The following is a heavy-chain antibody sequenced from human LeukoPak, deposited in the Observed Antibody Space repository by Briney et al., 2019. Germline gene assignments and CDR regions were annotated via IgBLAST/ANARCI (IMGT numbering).Heavy chain of an antibody. Sequence: SSETLSLTCAVYGGSFSGYYWSWIRQPPGKGLEGIGEINHSGSTNYNPSLKSRVTISVDTSKSQLSLKLSSVTAADTAVYYCARVGAVAGGMGYYFDYWGQGTLVTVSS. J-gene: IGHJ4*02. D-gene: IGHD6-19*01. V-gene: IGHV4-34*01. CDR2: INHSGST. CDR1: GGSFSGYY. CDR3: ARVGAVAGGMGYYFDY.